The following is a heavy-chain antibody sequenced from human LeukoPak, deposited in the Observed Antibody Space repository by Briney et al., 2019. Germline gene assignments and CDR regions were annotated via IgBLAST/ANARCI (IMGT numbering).Heavy chain of an antibody. J-gene: IGHJ1*01. D-gene: IGHD6-13*01. CDR1: GYTFTSYD. Sequence: ASVKVSCKASGYTFTSYDINWVRQATGQGLEWMGWMNPNSGSTGYAQKFQGRVTMTRNTSISTAYMELSSLRSEDTAVYYCARPGEYSSSWSEYFQHWGQGTLVTVSS. V-gene: IGHV1-8*01. CDR3: ARPGEYSSSWSEYFQH. CDR2: MNPNSGST.